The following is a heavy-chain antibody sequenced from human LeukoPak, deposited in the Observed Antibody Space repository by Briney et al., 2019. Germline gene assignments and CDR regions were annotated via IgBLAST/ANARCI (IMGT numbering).Heavy chain of an antibody. CDR3: ASRDGTYYFDY. V-gene: IGHV1-2*02. Sequence: GASVKVSCKASGYTFTSYGISWVRQAPGQGLEWMGWINPNSGGTNYAQKFQGRVTMTRDTSISTAYMELSRLRSDDTAVYYCASRDGTYYFDYWGQGTLVTVSS. J-gene: IGHJ4*02. CDR1: GYTFTSYG. CDR2: INPNSGGT. D-gene: IGHD5-24*01.